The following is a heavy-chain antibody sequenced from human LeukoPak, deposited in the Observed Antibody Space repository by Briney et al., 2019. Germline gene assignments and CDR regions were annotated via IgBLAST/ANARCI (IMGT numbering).Heavy chain of an antibody. CDR1: GGSFSRSTSY. CDR2: IYYSGRT. D-gene: IGHD2-21*02. CDR3: ARGPVVVTAMIDY. J-gene: IGHJ4*02. V-gene: IGHV4-39*07. Sequence: PSETLSLTCAVSGGSFSRSTSYWGWIRQPPGMGLEWIGTIYYSGRTYYNPSLKSRVTISVDTSKSQFSLKLSSVTAADTAVYYCARGPVVVTAMIDYWGQGTLVTVSS.